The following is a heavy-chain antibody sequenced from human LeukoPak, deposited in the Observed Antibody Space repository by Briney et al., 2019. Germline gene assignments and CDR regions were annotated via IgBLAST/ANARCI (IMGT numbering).Heavy chain of an antibody. D-gene: IGHD5-24*01. Sequence: GGSLRLSCAVSGLRFGSFWMSWVRQAPGEGLEWVANINQDGSEKYFVDSVGGRFTISRDNSKNSLHLQMNTLRAEDTAVYYCARERDGRFFDYWGQGTLVTVSS. J-gene: IGHJ4*02. V-gene: IGHV3-7*01. CDR1: GLRFGSFW. CDR2: INQDGSEK. CDR3: ARERDGRFFDY.